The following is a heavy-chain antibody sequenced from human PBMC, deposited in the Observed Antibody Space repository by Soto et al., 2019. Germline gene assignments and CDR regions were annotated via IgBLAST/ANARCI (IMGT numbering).Heavy chain of an antibody. Sequence: QVQLQESGPGLVKPSETRSLTCTVSGGSISSYYWSWIRQPPGKGLEWIGYIDYSGSTNYNPSLKSRVTISADTSKNQFSLKLSSVTAAYTAVYYYARVPNPRFYDFGTGYNPDWYFDLWGRGTLVTVSS. CDR3: ARVPNPRFYDFGTGYNPDWYFDL. CDR1: GGSISSYY. D-gene: IGHD3-3*01. CDR2: IDYSGST. J-gene: IGHJ2*01. V-gene: IGHV4-59*01.